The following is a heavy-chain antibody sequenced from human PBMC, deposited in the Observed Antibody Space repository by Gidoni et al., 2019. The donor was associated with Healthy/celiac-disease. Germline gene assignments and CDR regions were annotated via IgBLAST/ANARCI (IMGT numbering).Heavy chain of an antibody. D-gene: IGHD2-2*02. Sequence: QVQLQESGPGLVKPSETLSLTCTVSGGSLSSYYWSWIRQPPGKGLEWIGYIYYSGRTNYNPSLKSRVTISVDTSKNQFSLKLSSVTAADTAVYYCARVAYCSSTSCYTGYYYYYMDVWGKGTTVTVSS. V-gene: IGHV4-59*01. CDR3: ARVAYCSSTSCYTGYYYYYMDV. J-gene: IGHJ6*03. CDR2: IYYSGRT. CDR1: GGSLSSYY.